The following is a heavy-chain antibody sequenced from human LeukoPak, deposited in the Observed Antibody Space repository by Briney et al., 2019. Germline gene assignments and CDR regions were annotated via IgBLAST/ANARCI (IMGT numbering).Heavy chain of an antibody. CDR1: GFTFSSYA. Sequence: PGGSLRLSCAASGFTFSSYAMHWVRQAPGKGLEWVAVIWYDGSNKYYADSVKGRFTISRDNSKNTLYLQMNSLRAEDMAVYYCARDKGPRGDYPKYYYYYYGMDVWGQGTTVTVSS. CDR3: ARDKGPRGDYPKYYYYYYGMDV. CDR2: IWYDGSNK. V-gene: IGHV3-33*08. D-gene: IGHD4-17*01. J-gene: IGHJ6*02.